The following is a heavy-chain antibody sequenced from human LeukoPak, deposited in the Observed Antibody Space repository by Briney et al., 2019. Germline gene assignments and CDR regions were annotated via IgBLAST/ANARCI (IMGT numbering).Heavy chain of an antibody. CDR1: GYTFTSYG. V-gene: IGHV1-18*01. Sequence: ASVKVSCKASGYTFTSYGISWVRQAPGQGLEWMGWISAYNGNTNYAQKLQGRVTMTTDISTSTAYMELRSLRSDDTAVYYCARSSSWSNRGGYYMDVWGKGTTVTISS. CDR2: ISAYNGNT. CDR3: ARSSSWSNRGGYYMDV. D-gene: IGHD6-13*01. J-gene: IGHJ6*03.